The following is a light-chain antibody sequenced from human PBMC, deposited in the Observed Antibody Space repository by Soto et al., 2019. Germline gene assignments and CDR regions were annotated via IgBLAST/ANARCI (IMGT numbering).Light chain of an antibody. CDR1: SSNIGAGFD. CDR3: QSYDSSLSGDV. J-gene: IGLJ1*01. CDR2: VNS. V-gene: IGLV1-40*01. Sequence: QSALTQPPSVSGAPGQRVTISCTGSSSNIGAGFDVHWYQQLPGTAPKLLIYVNSDRPSGVPDRFSGSKSGTSASLAITGLQAEDEADYYCQSYDSSLSGDVFGTGTKVTVL.